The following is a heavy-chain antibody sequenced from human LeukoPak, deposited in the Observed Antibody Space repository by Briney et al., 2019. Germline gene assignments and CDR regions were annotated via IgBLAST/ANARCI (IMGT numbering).Heavy chain of an antibody. J-gene: IGHJ4*02. CDR2: IKQYGSEK. Sequence: GGSLRLSCAASGFTFSNYWMIWVRQAPGKGLEWVANIKQYGSEKYYVDSVKGRFTISTDNTKNSRYVQMNSLRDEDTAVYYCARAKAETSGSIDYWGQGALVTVSS. V-gene: IGHV3-7*01. D-gene: IGHD3-22*01. CDR1: GFTFSNYW. CDR3: ARAKAETSGSIDY.